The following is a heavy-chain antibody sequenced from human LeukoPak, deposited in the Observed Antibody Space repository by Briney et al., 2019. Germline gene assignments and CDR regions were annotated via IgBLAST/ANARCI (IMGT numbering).Heavy chain of an antibody. CDR3: ARSVGSYARGYVDY. CDR2: ISYDGSNK. D-gene: IGHD2-2*01. Sequence: GRSLRLSCAASGFTFSSYAMHWVRQAPGKGLEWVAVISYDGSNKYYADSVKGRFTISRDNSKNTLYPQMSSLRAEDTAVYYCARSVGSYARGYVDYWGQGTLVTVSS. V-gene: IGHV3-30-3*01. CDR1: GFTFSSYA. J-gene: IGHJ4*02.